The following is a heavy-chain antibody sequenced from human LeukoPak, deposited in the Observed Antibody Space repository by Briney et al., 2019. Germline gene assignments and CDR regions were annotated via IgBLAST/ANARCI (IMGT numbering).Heavy chain of an antibody. CDR2: INPNSGGT. D-gene: IGHD3-3*01. Sequence: ASVKVSCKASGYTFTGYYMHWVRQAPGQGLEWMGRINPNSGGTNYAQKFQGRVTMTRDTSISTAYMELSRLRSDDTAVYYCARDGPIFGVVMVIDYWGQGTLVTVSS. J-gene: IGHJ4*02. CDR3: ARDGPIFGVVMVIDY. V-gene: IGHV1-2*06. CDR1: GYTFTGYY.